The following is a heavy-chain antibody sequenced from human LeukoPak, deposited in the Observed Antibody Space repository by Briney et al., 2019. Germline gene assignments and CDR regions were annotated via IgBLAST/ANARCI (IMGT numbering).Heavy chain of an antibody. J-gene: IGHJ4*02. CDR2: INHSGST. CDR3: ARPPYYYDSSGTTGE. Sequence: SETLSLPCAVYGGSFSGYYWSWLRQPPGKGLEWVGEINHSGSTNYKPSLKSRVTISVDTSKNQFSLKLSSVTAADTAVYYCARPPYYYDSSGTTGEWGEGTLVTVSS. V-gene: IGHV4-34*01. CDR1: GGSFSGYY. D-gene: IGHD3-22*01.